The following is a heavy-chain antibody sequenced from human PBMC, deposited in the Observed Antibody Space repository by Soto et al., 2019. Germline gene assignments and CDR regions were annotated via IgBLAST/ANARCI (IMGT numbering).Heavy chain of an antibody. CDR2: ISWNSGSI. V-gene: IGHV3-9*01. D-gene: IGHD6-13*01. CDR1: GFTFDDYA. CDR3: AKDCRPIAAAGIDY. J-gene: IGHJ4*02. Sequence: EVQLVESGGGLVQPGRSLRLSCAASGFTFDDYAMHWVRQAPGKGLEWVSGISWNSGSIGYADSVKGRFTISRDNAKNSLYLQMNSLRAEDTALYYCAKDCRPIAAAGIDYWGQGTLVTVSS.